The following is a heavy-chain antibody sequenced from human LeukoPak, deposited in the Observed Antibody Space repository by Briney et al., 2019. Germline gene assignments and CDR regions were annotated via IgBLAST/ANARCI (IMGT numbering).Heavy chain of an antibody. J-gene: IGHJ6*02. D-gene: IGHD3-10*01. Sequence: ASVTVSFKSSGYTFSGNYIYGVRQAPAQGLEWVGGINPNSGDTNYAQKVQGRVNITRDTSISTAYMDLSSLISDGTAVYYCARGGSSSGSYYYGVDAWGQGTTVTVSS. CDR1: GYTFSGNY. CDR3: ARGGSSSGSYYYGVDA. V-gene: IGHV1-2*02. CDR2: INPNSGDT.